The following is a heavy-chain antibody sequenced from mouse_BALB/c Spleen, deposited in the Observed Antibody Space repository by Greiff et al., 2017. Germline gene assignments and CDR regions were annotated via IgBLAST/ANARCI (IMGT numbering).Heavy chain of an antibody. D-gene: IGHD1-2*01. Sequence: VQLQQSGAELVMPGASVKMSCKASGYTFTDYWMHWVKQRPGQGLEWIGAIDTSDSYTSYNQKFKGKATLTVDESSSTAYMQLSSLTSEDSAVYYCARSITTATNYWGQGTTLTVSS. V-gene: IGHV1-69*01. CDR3: ARSITTATNY. CDR2: IDTSDSYT. CDR1: GYTFTDYW. J-gene: IGHJ2*01.